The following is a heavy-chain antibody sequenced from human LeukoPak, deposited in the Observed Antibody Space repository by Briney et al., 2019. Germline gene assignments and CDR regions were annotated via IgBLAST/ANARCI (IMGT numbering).Heavy chain of an antibody. CDR1: GYTFTGYY. J-gene: IGHJ4*02. V-gene: IGHV1-2*02. CDR3: ARVLAATFIRGERVAAPTHDY. CDR2: INPNSGGT. D-gene: IGHD6-25*01. Sequence: ASVKVSCKASGYTFTGYYMHWVRQAPGQGLEWMGWINPNSGGTNYAQTFQGRVTMTRDTSISTAYMELSRLRSEDTAVYYCARVLAATFIRGERVAAPTHDYWGQGTLVTVSS.